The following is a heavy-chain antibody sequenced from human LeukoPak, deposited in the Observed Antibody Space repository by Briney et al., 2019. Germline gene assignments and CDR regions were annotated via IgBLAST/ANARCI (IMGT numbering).Heavy chain of an antibody. D-gene: IGHD3/OR15-3a*01. CDR3: ARVGYDFLTGYYYFDY. J-gene: IGHJ4*02. V-gene: IGHV3-74*01. CDR2: INGDGSST. CDR1: GFTFSSYW. Sequence: PGGSLRLSCAASGFTFSSYWMHWVRQAPGKGLVWVSRINGDGSSTSYADSVKGRFTISRDNAKNTLHLQMNSLRAEDTAVYYCARVGYDFLTGYYYFDYWGQGTLVTVSS.